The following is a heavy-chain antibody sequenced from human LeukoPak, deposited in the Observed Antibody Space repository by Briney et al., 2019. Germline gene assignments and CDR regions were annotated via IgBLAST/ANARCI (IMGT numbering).Heavy chain of an antibody. D-gene: IGHD6-13*01. CDR1: GGPISSGGYY. CDR3: ARGYSSSWNYFDY. CDR2: IYYSGNT. Sequence: SQTLSLTCTVSGGPISSGGYYWSWIRQDPGKGLEWIGYIYYSGNTYYNPSLKSRVTISVDTSKKQFSLKLSSVTAADTAVYYCARGYSSSWNYFDYWGQGTLVTVSS. J-gene: IGHJ4*02. V-gene: IGHV4-31*03.